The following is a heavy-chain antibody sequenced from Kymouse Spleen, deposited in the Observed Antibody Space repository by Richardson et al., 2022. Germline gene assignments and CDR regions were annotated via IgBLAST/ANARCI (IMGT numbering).Heavy chain of an antibody. V-gene: IGHV1-2*04. CDR2: INPNSGGT. CDR3: ARERYSSGYYYYGMDV. J-gene: IGHJ6*02. D-gene: IGHD6-19*01. CDR1: GYTFTGYY. Sequence: QVQLVQSGAEVKKPGASVKVSCKASGYTFTGYYMHWVRQAPGQGLEWMGWINPNSGGTNYAQKFQGWVTMTRDTSISTAYMELSRLRSDDTAVYYCARERYSSGYYYYGMDVWGQGTTVTVSS.